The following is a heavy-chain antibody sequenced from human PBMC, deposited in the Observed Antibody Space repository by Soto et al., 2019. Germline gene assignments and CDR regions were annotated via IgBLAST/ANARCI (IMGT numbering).Heavy chain of an antibody. D-gene: IGHD2-15*01. CDR1: GVTFSSYA. CDR2: ISYDGSNK. Sequence: GGSLRLACAAAGVTFSSYAMHGVRQAPGKGLEWVAVISYDGSNKYYADSVKGRFTISRDNSKNTLYLQMNSLRAEDTAVYYCARDDIVVEVAATPDYYYYGMDVWGQGTTVTVSS. J-gene: IGHJ6*02. V-gene: IGHV3-30-3*01. CDR3: ARDDIVVEVAATPDYYYYGMDV.